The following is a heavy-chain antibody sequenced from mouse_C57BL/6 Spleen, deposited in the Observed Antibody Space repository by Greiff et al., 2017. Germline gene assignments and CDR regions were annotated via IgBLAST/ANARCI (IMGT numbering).Heavy chain of an antibody. J-gene: IGHJ4*01. CDR1: GYTFTSYW. CDR3: ARGWTAQVPMDY. CDR2: IYPGSGST. V-gene: IGHV1-55*01. Sequence: QVQLQQPGAELVKPGASVKMSCKASGYTFTSYWITWVKQRPGQGLEWIGDIYPGSGSTNYNVKFKGKATLTVDTSSSTAYMQLSSLTSEDSAVYTCARGWTAQVPMDYWGQGTSVTVSS. D-gene: IGHD3-2*02.